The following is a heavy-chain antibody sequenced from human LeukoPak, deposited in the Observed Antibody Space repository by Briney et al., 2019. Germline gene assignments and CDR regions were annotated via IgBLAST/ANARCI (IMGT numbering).Heavy chain of an antibody. J-gene: IGHJ3*01. CDR3: ARDRGYFAFDL. CDR1: EFIFSHYW. V-gene: IGHV3-7*01. D-gene: IGHD3-22*01. Sequence: QPGGSLRLSCAASEFIFSHYWMTWVRQAPGKGLEWVANTKEDGSAKYYVDSVKGRFTISRDNAQNSLYLQMNSLRAEDTAVYYCARDRGYFAFDLWGQGTMVTVSS. CDR2: TKEDGSAK.